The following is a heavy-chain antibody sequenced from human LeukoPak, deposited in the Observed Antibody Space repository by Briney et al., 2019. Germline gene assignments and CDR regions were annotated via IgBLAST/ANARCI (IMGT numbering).Heavy chain of an antibody. J-gene: IGHJ2*01. CDR2: IYYSGST. Sequence: SETLSLTCTVSGGSISSYYWSWIRQPPGKGLEWIGYIYYSGSTNYNPSLKSRVTISVDTSKNQFSLKLSSVTAADTAVYYCARKAGGSYSYWYFDLWGRGTLVTVSS. CDR3: ARKAGGSYSYWYFDL. D-gene: IGHD1-26*01. CDR1: GGSISSYY. V-gene: IGHV4-59*01.